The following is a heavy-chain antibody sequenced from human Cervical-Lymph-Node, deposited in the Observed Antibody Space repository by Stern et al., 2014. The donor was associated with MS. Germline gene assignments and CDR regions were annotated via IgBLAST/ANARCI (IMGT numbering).Heavy chain of an antibody. J-gene: IGHJ4*02. CDR2: IFYSGST. Sequence: VQLLESGPGLVKPSETLSLTCTVSGGSISSHYWSWIRQPPGKGLEWIGFIFYSGSTNSNPSLKSRVTISVDSSKKHFSLKLRSVTAADTAVYYCTRGDFWSGSDYWGQGTLVTVSS. V-gene: IGHV4-59*11. D-gene: IGHD3-3*01. CDR1: GGSISSHY. CDR3: TRGDFWSGSDY.